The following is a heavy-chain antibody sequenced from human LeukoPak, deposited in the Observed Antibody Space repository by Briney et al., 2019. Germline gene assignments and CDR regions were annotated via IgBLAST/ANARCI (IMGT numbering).Heavy chain of an antibody. J-gene: IGHJ6*02. Sequence: SETLSLTCTVYGGSFSGYYWSWIRQPPGKGLEWIGETNHSGSANYNPSLKSRVTISGDTSKNQFSLKLSSVTAADTAVYYCARMGSRWLVLDGMDVWGQGTTVTVSS. V-gene: IGHV4-34*01. CDR1: GGSFSGYY. D-gene: IGHD6-19*01. CDR3: ARMGSRWLVLDGMDV. CDR2: TNHSGSA.